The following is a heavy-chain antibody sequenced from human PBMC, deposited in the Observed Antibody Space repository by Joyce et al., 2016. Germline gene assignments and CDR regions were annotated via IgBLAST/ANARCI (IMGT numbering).Heavy chain of an antibody. CDR1: GITCSHAG. CDR2: ILSKTDGETT. Sequence: EVQLVESGGDLVTPGGSLVLSRAASGITCSHAGMIWVRQTPGKGMEWVGRILSKTDGETTDYAAPVKGRFTISRDDSKSTLLLQMNSLTTDDTAVYYCTTYTGAALDNWGQGTLVTVSS. V-gene: IGHV3-15*01. D-gene: IGHD2-2*03. J-gene: IGHJ4*02. CDR3: TTYTGAALDN.